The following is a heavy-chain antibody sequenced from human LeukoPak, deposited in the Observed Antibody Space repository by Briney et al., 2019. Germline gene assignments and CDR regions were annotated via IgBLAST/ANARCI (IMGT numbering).Heavy chain of an antibody. V-gene: IGHV5-51*01. Sequence: GEALKISCKVAQYTFTNYWIGWVRQMPGKGLEWMGIIYLADSDTRYRPSFQGQVTTSADKSTRTAYLQWSSLKASDTAMYYCVTILTNYCSSTSCYAAHWSQGTLVTVSS. CDR1: QYTFTNYW. CDR2: IYLADSDT. CDR3: VTILTNYCSSTSCYAAH. D-gene: IGHD2-2*01. J-gene: IGHJ4*01.